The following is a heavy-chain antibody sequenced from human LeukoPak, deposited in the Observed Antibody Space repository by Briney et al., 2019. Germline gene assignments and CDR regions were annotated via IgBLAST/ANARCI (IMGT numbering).Heavy chain of an antibody. Sequence: SETLSLTCTVSGGSIGTSHYYWGWLRQPPGKGLEWIGSVYFSGATNYNPSLKSRVTISVDTSRNQFSLRLSSVTASDTAVYYCARRSRDGWYCDYWGQGTLVTVSS. CDR1: GGSIGTSHYY. CDR3: ARRSRDGWYCDY. D-gene: IGHD5-24*01. CDR2: VYFSGAT. V-gene: IGHV4-39*01. J-gene: IGHJ4*02.